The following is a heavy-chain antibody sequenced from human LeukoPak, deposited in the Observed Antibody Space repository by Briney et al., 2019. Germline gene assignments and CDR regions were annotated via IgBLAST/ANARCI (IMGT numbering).Heavy chain of an antibody. CDR3: AYLNSHAFDI. CDR1: GFTFSSYA. Sequence: GGSLRLSCAASGFTFSSYAMHWVRQAPGKGLEWVAVISYDGSNKYYADSVKGRFSISRDNAKNSLYLQMNSVRGEDTAVYYCAYLNSHAFDIWGQGTVVTVSS. V-gene: IGHV3-30-3*01. D-gene: IGHD1-7*01. J-gene: IGHJ3*02. CDR2: ISYDGSNK.